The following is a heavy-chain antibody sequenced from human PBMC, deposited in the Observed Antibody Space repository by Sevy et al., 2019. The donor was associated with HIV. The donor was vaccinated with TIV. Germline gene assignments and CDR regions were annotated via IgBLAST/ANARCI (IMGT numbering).Heavy chain of an antibody. CDR2: INTNTGNP. Sequence: AASVKVSCKASGYTFITYAMNWVRQAPGQGLEWMGWINTNTGNPTYAQGFTGRFVFSLDTSVSTAYLQISSLKAEDTAVYYCARDITMVRGVPRWFDPWGQGTLVTVSS. V-gene: IGHV7-4-1*02. CDR3: ARDITMVRGVPRWFDP. D-gene: IGHD3-10*01. CDR1: GYTFITYA. J-gene: IGHJ5*02.